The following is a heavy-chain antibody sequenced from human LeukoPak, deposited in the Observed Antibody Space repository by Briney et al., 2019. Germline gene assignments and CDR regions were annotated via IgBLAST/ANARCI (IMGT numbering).Heavy chain of an antibody. CDR3: AKDRGYSYGYDYYGMGV. Sequence: GGSLRLSCAASGFTFSSYAMSWVRQAPGKGLEWVSAISGSGGSTYYADSVKGRFTISRDNSKNTLYLQMNNLRAEDTAVYYCAKDRGYSYGYDYYGMGVWGQGTTVTVSS. V-gene: IGHV3-23*01. J-gene: IGHJ6*02. CDR2: ISGSGGST. CDR1: GFTFSSYA. D-gene: IGHD5-18*01.